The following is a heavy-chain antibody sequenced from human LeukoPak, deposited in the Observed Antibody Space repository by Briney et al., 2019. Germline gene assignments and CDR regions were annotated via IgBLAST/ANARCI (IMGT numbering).Heavy chain of an antibody. CDR3: VRSYYYDGSGY. J-gene: IGHJ4*02. CDR2: ISGSDAST. V-gene: IGHV3-23*01. D-gene: IGHD3-22*01. CDR1: GFTFTSYA. Sequence: TGGSLRLSCVASGFTFTSYAMNWVRQAPGKGLEWVSGISGSDASTHYADSVKGRFTISRDNAKNSLSLQMNSLRVEDTAVYYCVRSYYYDGSGYWGQGTLVTVPS.